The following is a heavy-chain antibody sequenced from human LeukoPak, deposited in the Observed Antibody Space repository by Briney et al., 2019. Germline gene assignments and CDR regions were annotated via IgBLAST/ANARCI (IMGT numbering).Heavy chain of an antibody. CDR2: INSDGSST. D-gene: IGHD6-13*01. CDR3: ARDGAAAGWFDP. V-gene: IGHV3-74*01. J-gene: IGHJ5*02. CDR1: GFTFSSYW. Sequence: GSLRLSCAASGFTFSSYWMHWVRQAPGKGLVWVSRINSDGSSTSYADSVKGRFTISRDNSKNTLYLQMNSLRAEDTAVYYCARDGAAAGWFDPWGQGTLVTVSS.